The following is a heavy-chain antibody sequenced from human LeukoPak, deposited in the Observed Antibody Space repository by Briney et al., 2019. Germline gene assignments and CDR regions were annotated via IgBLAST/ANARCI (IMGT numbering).Heavy chain of an antibody. V-gene: IGHV1-8*01. J-gene: IGHJ3*02. CDR3: ARAYSSGRGDAFDI. CDR2: MNPNSGNT. CDR1: GYTFTSYD. D-gene: IGHD6-19*01. Sequence: ASVKVSCKASGYTFTSYDINWVRQATGQGLEWMGWMNPNSGNTGYAQKFQGRVTMTRNTSISTAYMELSSLRSEDTAVYYCARAYSSGRGDAFDIWGQGTMVTVSS.